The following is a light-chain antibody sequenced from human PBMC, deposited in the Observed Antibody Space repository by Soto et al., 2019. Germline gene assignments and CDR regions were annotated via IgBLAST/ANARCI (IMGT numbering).Light chain of an antibody. CDR1: QSISSW. Sequence: DIPMTQSPSTLSASLGDRVTLTCLASQSISSWLAWYQQKPGKAPKLLIYAASTLQSGVPSRFSGSGSGTDFTLTISCLQSEDFATYYCQQYYSYPRTFGQGTKVDIK. CDR2: AAS. CDR3: QQYYSYPRT. V-gene: IGKV1-5*01. J-gene: IGKJ1*01.